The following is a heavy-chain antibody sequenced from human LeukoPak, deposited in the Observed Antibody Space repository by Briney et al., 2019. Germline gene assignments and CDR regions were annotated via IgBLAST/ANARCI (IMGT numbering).Heavy chain of an antibody. D-gene: IGHD5-12*01. J-gene: IGHJ4*02. CDR2: ISYDGSNK. Sequence: GRSLRLSCAASGFTFSSYAMHWVRQAPGKGLEWVAVISYDGSNKYYADSVKSRFTISRDNSKNTLYLQMNSLRAEDTAVYYCARDETPTNGYDSYDFWGQGTLVTVST. V-gene: IGHV3-30-3*01. CDR1: GFTFSSYA. CDR3: ARDETPTNGYDSYDF.